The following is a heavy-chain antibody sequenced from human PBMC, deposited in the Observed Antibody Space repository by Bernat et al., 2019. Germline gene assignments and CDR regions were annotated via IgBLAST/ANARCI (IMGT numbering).Heavy chain of an antibody. CDR2: ITPSGGST. J-gene: IGHJ6*01. CDR1: GYTFTSYY. D-gene: IGHD1-14*01. V-gene: IGHV1-46*01. Sequence: QVQLVQSGAEVKKPGASVKVSCKASGYTFTSYYMHWVRQAPGQGLEWMGIITPSGGSTSYAQKFQGRVTMTRDTSTSTVYMELSSLRSEDTDVYYCARDLTHYGKVIGGLGTTVTVS. CDR3: ARDLTHYGKVI.